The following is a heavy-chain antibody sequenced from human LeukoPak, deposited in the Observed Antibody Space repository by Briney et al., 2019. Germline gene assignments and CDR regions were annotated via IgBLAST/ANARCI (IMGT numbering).Heavy chain of an antibody. J-gene: IGHJ4*02. CDR1: GGSISSGGYY. Sequence: SETLSLTCTVSGGSISSGGYYWSWIRQPPGKGLEWIGYIYHSGSTYYNPSLKSRVTISVDTSKNQFSLKLSSVTAADTAVYYCARHDYGDYVPYFDYWGQGTLVTVSS. CDR2: IYHSGST. V-gene: IGHV4-30-2*01. CDR3: ARHDYGDYVPYFDY. D-gene: IGHD4-17*01.